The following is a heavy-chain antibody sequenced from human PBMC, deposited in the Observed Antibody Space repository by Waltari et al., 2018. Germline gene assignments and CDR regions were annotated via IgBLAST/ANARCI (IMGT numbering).Heavy chain of an antibody. CDR3: ASRIAARPDYYYYYMDV. D-gene: IGHD6-6*01. Sequence: QVQLVQSGAEVKKPGSSVKVSCKASGGTFSSYAISWVRQAPGQGLEWMGGIIPIFGTANYAQKFQGRVTITTDEATSTAYMELSSLRSEDTAVYYCASRIAARPDYYYYYMDVWGKGTTVTVSS. CDR2: IIPIFGTA. V-gene: IGHV1-69*05. CDR1: GGTFSSYA. J-gene: IGHJ6*03.